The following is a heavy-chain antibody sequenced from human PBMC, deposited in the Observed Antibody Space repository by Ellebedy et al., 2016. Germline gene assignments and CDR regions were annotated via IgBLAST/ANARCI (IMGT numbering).Heavy chain of an antibody. J-gene: IGHJ4*02. CDR2: IKSKAAGGAI. V-gene: IGHV3-15*01. Sequence: GGSLRLSCAASGFTFSIAWMHWVRQAPGKGLEWVGRIKSKAAGGAIEYAAPVKGRFTISRDDSKNTLYLQLNNLKTEDTAVYFCTTEGGHSASSNWGQGTLVTVSS. CDR3: TTEGGHSASSN. CDR1: GFTFSIAW. D-gene: IGHD4-23*01.